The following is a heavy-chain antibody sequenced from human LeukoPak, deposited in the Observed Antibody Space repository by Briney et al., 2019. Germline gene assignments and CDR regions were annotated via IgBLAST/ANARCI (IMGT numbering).Heavy chain of an antibody. V-gene: IGHV1-69*01. CDR1: GGTFSSYA. D-gene: IGHD2-15*01. J-gene: IGHJ4*02. CDR2: IIPIFGTA. Sequence: SVKVSCKASGGTFSSYAISWVRQAPGQGLEWMGGIIPIFGTANYAQKFQGRVTITPDESTSTAYMELSSLRSEDTAVYYCARGLGYCSGGSCHRGFDYWGQGTLVTVSS. CDR3: ARGLGYCSGGSCHRGFDY.